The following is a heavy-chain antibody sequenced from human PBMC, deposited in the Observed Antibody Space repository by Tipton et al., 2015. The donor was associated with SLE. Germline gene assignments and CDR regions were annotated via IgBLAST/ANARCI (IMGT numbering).Heavy chain of an antibody. CDR1: GFIFSTYS. D-gene: IGHD1-26*01. V-gene: IGHV3-21*01. Sequence: SLRLSCAASGFIFSTYSMNWVRQAPGKGLEWVSSISSSSSYIYYADSLKGRFTISRDNAKNSPYLQMNSLRAEDTAVYYCARGSGAFDIWGQGTMVTVSS. CDR3: ARGSGAFDI. J-gene: IGHJ3*02. CDR2: ISSSSSYI.